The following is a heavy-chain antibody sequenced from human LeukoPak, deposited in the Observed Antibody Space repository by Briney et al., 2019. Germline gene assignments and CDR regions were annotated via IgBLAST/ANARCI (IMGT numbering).Heavy chain of an antibody. CDR1: GGSFSGYY. V-gene: IGHV4-34*01. J-gene: IGHJ4*02. Sequence: SETLSLTCAVYGGSFSGYYWSWIRQPPGKGLEWIGEIYHSGSTNYNPSLKSRVTISVDKSKNQFSLKLSSVTAADTAVYYCARGEEQWLILDWGQGTLVTVSS. CDR3: ARGEEQWLILD. CDR2: IYHSGST. D-gene: IGHD6-19*01.